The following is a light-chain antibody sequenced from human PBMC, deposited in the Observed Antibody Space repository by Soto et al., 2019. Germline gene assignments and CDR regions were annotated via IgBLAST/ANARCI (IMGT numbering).Light chain of an antibody. CDR3: QKYGSSPTWT. J-gene: IGKJ1*01. CDR1: QSVSSSY. V-gene: IGKV3-20*01. Sequence: EIVLTQSPGTLSLSPGERATLSCRASQSVSSSYLAWYQQKPGQATRLLIYGASSRATGIPARFSGSGSGTDFTLTISRLEPEDFAVYYCQKYGSSPTWTFGQGTKVEIK. CDR2: GAS.